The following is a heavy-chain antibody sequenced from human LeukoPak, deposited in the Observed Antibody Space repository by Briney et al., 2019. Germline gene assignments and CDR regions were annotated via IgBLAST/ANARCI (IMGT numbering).Heavy chain of an antibody. V-gene: IGHV4-59*01. D-gene: IGHD6-19*01. J-gene: IGHJ4*02. CDR3: ARGGDSPSGTSGWYYCVY. Sequence: SETLSLTCTVSGGSISSYYWSWIRQPPGKGLEWIGYIFYSGTTNYNPSLKRRVTISVDTSKNQFSLKLSSVTAADTAVYYCARGGDSPSGTSGWYYCVYWGQGTLVTVSS. CDR2: IFYSGTT. CDR1: GGSISSYY.